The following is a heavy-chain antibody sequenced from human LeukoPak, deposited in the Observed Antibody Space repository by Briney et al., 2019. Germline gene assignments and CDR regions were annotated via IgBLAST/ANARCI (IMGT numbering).Heavy chain of an antibody. CDR3: ARDYDFWSGDMDV. Sequence: SQTLSLTCTVSGGSISSGSYCWSWIRQPAGKGLEWIGRICTSGSTNYNPSLKSRVTISVDTSKNQFSLKLSSVTAADTAVYYCARDYDFWSGDMDVWGKGTTVTVSS. CDR1: GGSISSGSYC. D-gene: IGHD3-3*01. CDR2: ICTSGST. J-gene: IGHJ6*03. V-gene: IGHV4-61*02.